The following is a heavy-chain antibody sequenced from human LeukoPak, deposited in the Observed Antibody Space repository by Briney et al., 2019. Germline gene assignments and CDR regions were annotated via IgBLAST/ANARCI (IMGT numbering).Heavy chain of an antibody. CDR3: AGDIPSMLAVAGVFDP. J-gene: IGHJ5*02. CDR2: TYYRSKWYN. Sequence: SQTLSLTCAISGDSVSSNGAAWNWIRQSPSRGPEWLGRTYYRSKWYNDYAVSVKSRITINPDTSKNQFSLQLNSVTPEDTAVYYCAGDIPSMLAVAGVFDPWGQGTLVTVSS. V-gene: IGHV6-1*01. CDR1: GDSVSSNGAA. D-gene: IGHD6-19*01.